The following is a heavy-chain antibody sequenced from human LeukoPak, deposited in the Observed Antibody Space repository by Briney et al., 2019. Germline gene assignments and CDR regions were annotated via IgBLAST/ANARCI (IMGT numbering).Heavy chain of an antibody. Sequence: GGSLRLSCAASGFTFSSYAMSWVRQAPGKGLEWVSAISGSGGSTYYADSVKGRFTISRDNSKNTLYLQMNSLRAEDTAVYYCAKRTGGRAVAAQGGENYFDYWGQGTLVTVSS. CDR1: GFTFSSYA. D-gene: IGHD6-19*01. J-gene: IGHJ4*02. CDR3: AKRTGGRAVAAQGGENYFDY. CDR2: ISGSGGST. V-gene: IGHV3-23*01.